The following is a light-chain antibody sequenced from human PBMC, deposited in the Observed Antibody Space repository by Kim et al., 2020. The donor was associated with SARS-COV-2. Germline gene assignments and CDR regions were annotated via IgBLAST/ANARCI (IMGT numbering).Light chain of an antibody. Sequence: GKTGTIACTRSSGSVAATYVQWYLQRPGSAPTTVIYEDNQRPSGVPDRFSGSIDSSSNSAYLTISGLKTEDEADYYCQSYDSSSVIFGGGTQLTVL. J-gene: IGLJ2*01. CDR2: EDN. CDR3: QSYDSSSVI. V-gene: IGLV6-57*03. CDR1: SGSVAATY.